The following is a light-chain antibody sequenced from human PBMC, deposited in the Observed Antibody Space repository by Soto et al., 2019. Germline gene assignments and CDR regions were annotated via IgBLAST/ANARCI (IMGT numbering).Light chain of an antibody. J-gene: IGLJ1*01. CDR2: DNN. V-gene: IGLV1-44*01. CDR1: SSNIGRDP. Sequence: VLTQPPSASGTPGQRVTISCSGSSSNIGRDPVNWYQELPGTAPKLLIYDNNQRPSGVPDRFSGSKSGTSASLAIGGLQSEDEADYFCAGWDGSLRGFVFGTGTKVTVL. CDR3: AGWDGSLRGFV.